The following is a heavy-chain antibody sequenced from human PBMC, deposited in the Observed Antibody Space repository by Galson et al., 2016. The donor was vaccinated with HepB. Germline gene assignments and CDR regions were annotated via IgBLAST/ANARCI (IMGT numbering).Heavy chain of an antibody. Sequence: SLRLSCAASGFSFSSYWMSWVRQAPGKGLEWVAYIREDGGDKNYVDPVKGRFTVSRDNAKNSLYLQVNSLRAEDTAIYYCARGHFGMDVWGQGTTVTVSS. CDR3: ARGHFGMDV. CDR2: IREDGGDK. J-gene: IGHJ6*02. CDR1: GFSFSSYW. V-gene: IGHV3-7*03.